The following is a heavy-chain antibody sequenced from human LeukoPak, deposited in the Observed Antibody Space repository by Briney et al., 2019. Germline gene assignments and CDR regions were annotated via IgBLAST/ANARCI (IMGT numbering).Heavy chain of an antibody. CDR1: GFTFSSYA. D-gene: IGHD3-22*01. CDR3: ARERYYYDSSGHFDY. CDR2: ISYDGSNK. V-gene: IGHV3-30-3*01. Sequence: SGGSLRLSCAASGFTFSSYAMHWVRQAPGKGLEWVAVISYDGSNKYYADSVKGRFTISRDNSKNTLYLQMNSLRAEDTAVYYCARERYYYDSSGHFDYWGQGTLVTVSS. J-gene: IGHJ4*02.